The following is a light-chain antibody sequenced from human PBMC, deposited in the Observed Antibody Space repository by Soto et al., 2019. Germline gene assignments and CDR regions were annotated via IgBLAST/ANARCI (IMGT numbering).Light chain of an antibody. Sequence: DIQMTQSPSSLSASVGDRVTITCRASQSISSYLNWYQQKPGKAPKLLIYAASSLRSGVPSRFSDSGPGTDFTLAISSLQPEDVATYYCQQSYSTSMYTFGQGTKLEIK. V-gene: IGKV1-39*01. CDR2: AAS. CDR3: QQSYSTSMYT. CDR1: QSISSY. J-gene: IGKJ2*01.